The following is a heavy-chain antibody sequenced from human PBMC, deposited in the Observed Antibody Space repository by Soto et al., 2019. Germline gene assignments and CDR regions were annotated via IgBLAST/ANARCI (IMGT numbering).Heavy chain of an antibody. Sequence: PGGSLRLSCAASGVTFSSYAMSWVRQAPGKGLEWVSAISGSGGSTYYADSVKGRFTISRDNSKNTLYLQMNSLRAEDTAVYYCAKAHGSGYYLSDYWGQGTLVTVSS. CDR2: ISGSGGST. V-gene: IGHV3-23*01. CDR3: AKAHGSGYYLSDY. D-gene: IGHD3-3*01. J-gene: IGHJ4*02. CDR1: GVTFSSYA.